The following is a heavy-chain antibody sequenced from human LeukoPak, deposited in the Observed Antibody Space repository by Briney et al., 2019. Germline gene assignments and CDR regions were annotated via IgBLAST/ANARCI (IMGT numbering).Heavy chain of an antibody. Sequence: PGGSLRLSCAASGFTFSSYVMSWVRQAPGKGLEWVSVIYSGGSTYYADSVKGRFTISRDNSKNTLYLQMNSLRAEDTAVYYCAREALGADYYYYYMDVWGKGTTVTVSS. V-gene: IGHV3-53*01. CDR1: GFTFSSYV. J-gene: IGHJ6*03. D-gene: IGHD3-16*01. CDR3: AREALGADYYYYYMDV. CDR2: IYSGGST.